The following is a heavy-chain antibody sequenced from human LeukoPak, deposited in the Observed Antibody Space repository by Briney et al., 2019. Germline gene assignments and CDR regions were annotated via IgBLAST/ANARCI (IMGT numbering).Heavy chain of an antibody. J-gene: IGHJ4*02. V-gene: IGHV4-39*01. Sequence: SETLSLTCTASGGSISSSSYYWGWIRQPPGKGLEWIGSIYYSGSTYYNPSLKSRVTISVDTSKNQFSLKLSSVTAADTAVYYCARPHYDSSGYSFDYWGQGTLVTVSS. D-gene: IGHD3-22*01. CDR2: IYYSGST. CDR3: ARPHYDSSGYSFDY. CDR1: GGSISSSSYY.